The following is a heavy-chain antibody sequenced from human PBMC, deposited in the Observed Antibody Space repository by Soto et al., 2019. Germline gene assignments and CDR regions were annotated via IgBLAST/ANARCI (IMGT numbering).Heavy chain of an antibody. V-gene: IGHV4-34*01. J-gene: IGHJ4*02. CDR1: GGSFSGYY. CDR3: ARGAGWLRCFDY. D-gene: IGHD6-19*01. Sequence: SETLSLTCAVYGGSFSGYYWSWIRQPPGKGLEWIGEINHSGSTNYNPSLKSRVTISVDTSKNQFSLKMSSVTAADTAVYYCARGAGWLRCFDYWGQGTLVTVSS. CDR2: INHSGST.